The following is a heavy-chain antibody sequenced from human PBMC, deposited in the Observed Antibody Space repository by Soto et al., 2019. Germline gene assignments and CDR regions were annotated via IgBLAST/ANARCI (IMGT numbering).Heavy chain of an antibody. CDR3: ARFSEAY. Sequence: EVQLVESGGGLVQPGGSLRLSCAASGFTFSSYWMHWVRQAPGKGLVWVSNIKSDGSVTNYADSVKGRFTISRDNAKNTLYLQMTRLRVDDTAVYFCARFSEAYWGQGTLVTVSS. V-gene: IGHV3-74*01. CDR2: IKSDGSVT. D-gene: IGHD3-10*01. J-gene: IGHJ4*02. CDR1: GFTFSSYW.